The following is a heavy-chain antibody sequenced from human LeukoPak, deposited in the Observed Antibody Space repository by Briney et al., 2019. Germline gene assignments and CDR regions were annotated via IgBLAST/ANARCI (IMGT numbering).Heavy chain of an antibody. CDR3: ARGPPYVSGSPFFY. V-gene: IGHV1-46*01. D-gene: IGHD3-10*01. CDR2: INPSGGST. CDR1: GYIFTSYN. J-gene: IGHJ4*02. Sequence: EASVKVSCKASGYIFTSYNIYWVRQAPGQGLEWMGIINPSGGSTNYAQKFQGRVTMTRDTSTSTAYMELRTLRSDDTAVYYCARGPPYVSGSPFFYWGQGTLVTVSS.